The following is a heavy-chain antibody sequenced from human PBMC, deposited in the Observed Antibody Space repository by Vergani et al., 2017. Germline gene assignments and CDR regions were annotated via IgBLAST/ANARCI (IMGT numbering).Heavy chain of an antibody. J-gene: IGHJ1*01. CDR3: ARAGAAAGTFMGYFQH. CDR1: GGTFSSYA. CDR2: IIPIFGTA. V-gene: IGHV1-69*01. Sequence: QVQLVQSGAEVKKPGSSVKVSCKASGGTFSSYAISWVRQAPGQGLEWMGGIIPIFGTANYAQKFQGRVTITADESTSTAYVELSSLRSEDTAVYYCARAGAAAGTFMGYFQHWGQGTLVTVSS. D-gene: IGHD6-13*01.